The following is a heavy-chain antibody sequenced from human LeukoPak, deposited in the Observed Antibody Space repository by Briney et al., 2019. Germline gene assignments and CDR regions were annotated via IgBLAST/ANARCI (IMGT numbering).Heavy chain of an antibody. Sequence: PGGSLILSCAASGFTFSNAWMSWVRQAPGKGLEWVGRIKSKTDGGTTDYAAPVKGRFTISRDDSKNTLYLQMNSLKTEDTAVYYCTLRGGTTVTTPFNYYYYYMDVWGKGTTVTVSS. CDR1: GFTFSNAW. D-gene: IGHD4-17*01. CDR3: TLRGGTTVTTPFNYYYYYMDV. CDR2: IKSKTDGGTT. V-gene: IGHV3-15*01. J-gene: IGHJ6*03.